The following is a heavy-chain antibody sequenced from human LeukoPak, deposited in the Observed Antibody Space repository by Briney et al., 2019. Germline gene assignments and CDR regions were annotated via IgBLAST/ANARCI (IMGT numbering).Heavy chain of an antibody. CDR1: GGSFSGYY. D-gene: IGHD3-10*01. V-gene: IGHV4-34*01. Sequence: PSETLSLTCAVYGGSFSGYYWSWIRQPPGKGLEWIGEINHSGSTNYNPSLKSRVTISVDTSKNQFSLKMSSVTAADTAVYYCARHPDRGNTFHNYNWFGPWGQGTLVTVSS. CDR2: INHSGST. J-gene: IGHJ5*02. CDR3: ARHPDRGNTFHNYNWFGP.